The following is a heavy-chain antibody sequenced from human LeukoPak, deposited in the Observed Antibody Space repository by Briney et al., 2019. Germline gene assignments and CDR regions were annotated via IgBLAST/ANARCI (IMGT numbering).Heavy chain of an antibody. D-gene: IGHD3-22*01. Sequence: ASVKVSCKASGGTFSSYAISWVRQAPGQGLEWMGWINPNSGDTNYAQKFQGRITMTRDTSISTAYMELSRLRSDDTALYYCARTYYDSSGYWGQGTLVTVSS. J-gene: IGHJ4*02. CDR2: INPNSGDT. CDR1: GGTFSSYA. V-gene: IGHV1-2*02. CDR3: ARTYYDSSGY.